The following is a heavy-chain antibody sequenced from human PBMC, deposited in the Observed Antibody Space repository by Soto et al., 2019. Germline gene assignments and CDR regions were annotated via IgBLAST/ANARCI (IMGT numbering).Heavy chain of an antibody. J-gene: IGHJ4*02. CDR2: ISSTSSYI. CDR1: ELTLSRYS. V-gene: IGHV3-21*01. D-gene: IGHD3-3*01. CDR3: ARVCGVEWLLYGYYLDY. Sequence: GGSPRLSCAAPELTLSRYSMNWVRQAPGKGLEWVSSISSTSSYIYYADSLKGRFTISRDNAKNSLYLQMNSLRAEDTAVYYCARVCGVEWLLYGYYLDYRGKGTLGTVFS.